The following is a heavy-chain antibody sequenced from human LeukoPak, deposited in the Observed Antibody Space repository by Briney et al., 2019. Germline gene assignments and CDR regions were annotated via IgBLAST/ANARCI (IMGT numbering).Heavy chain of an antibody. CDR3: ARQGYYYGSGSYYNVRPLIDY. J-gene: IGHJ4*02. V-gene: IGHV5-51*01. CDR1: GYSFTSYW. CDR2: IYPGDSDT. D-gene: IGHD3-10*01. Sequence: GESLKISCKGSGYSFTSYWIGWVRQMPGKGLEWMGIIYPGDSDTRYSPSFQGQVTISADKSISTAYLQWSSLKASDTAMYYCARQGYYYGSGSYYNVRPLIDYWGQGTLVTVSS.